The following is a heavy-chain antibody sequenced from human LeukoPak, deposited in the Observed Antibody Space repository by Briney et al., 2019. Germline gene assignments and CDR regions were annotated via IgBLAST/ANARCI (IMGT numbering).Heavy chain of an antibody. J-gene: IGHJ6*02. D-gene: IGHD3-3*01. CDR1: GGSFSGYY. Sequence: SDTLSLTCAVFGGSFSGYYWSWIRQPPGKGLEWIGEINHSGSTNYNPSLKSRVTISVDTSKNQFSLKLTSVTAADTAVYYCARDRYDSYPMDVWGQGTTVTVSS. CDR3: ARDRYDSYPMDV. CDR2: INHSGST. V-gene: IGHV4-34*01.